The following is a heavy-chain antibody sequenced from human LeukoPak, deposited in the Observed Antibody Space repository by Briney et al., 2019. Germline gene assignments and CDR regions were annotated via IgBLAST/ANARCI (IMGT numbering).Heavy chain of an antibody. CDR3: ARRISGSSRDDY. CDR1: GGSISSSSYF. D-gene: IGHD1-26*01. V-gene: IGHV4-39*07. J-gene: IGHJ4*02. CDR2: IYYSGSN. Sequence: SETLSLTCSVSGGSISSSSYFWGWIRQPPGKGLEWIGNIYYSGSNHYNPSLKSRVTISVDTSKNQFSLKLSSVTAADTAVYYCARRISGSSRDDYWGQGTLVTVSS.